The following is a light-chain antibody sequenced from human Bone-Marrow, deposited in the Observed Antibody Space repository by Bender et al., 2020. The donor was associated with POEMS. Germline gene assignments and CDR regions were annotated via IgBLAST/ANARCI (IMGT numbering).Light chain of an antibody. CDR3: QSYDSSLSGWV. Sequence: QSALTQPASVSGSPGQSITIPCTGTSSDVGAYEFVSWFQQHPGKAPKLIIYDVNHRPSGVSYRFSGSKSGNTASLTISGLQAEDEADYYCQSYDSSLSGWVFGGGTKLTVL. V-gene: IGLV2-14*03. J-gene: IGLJ3*02. CDR2: DVN. CDR1: SSDVGAYEF.